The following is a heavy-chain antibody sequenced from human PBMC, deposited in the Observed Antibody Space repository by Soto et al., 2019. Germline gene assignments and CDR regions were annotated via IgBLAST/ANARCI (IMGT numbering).Heavy chain of an antibody. CDR2: ISCESGTR. CDR3: ARDRTEQLVGGFDL. CDR1: GFTFDDHA. V-gene: IGHV3-9*01. Sequence: SLGLACAASGFTFDDHAMHWVRQAPGKGLEWVSGISCESGTRRFAAAVEGRFTIARDNAENSPNFQMSRLEPEDTALYFCARDRTEQLVGGFDLWGQGTTVTV. D-gene: IGHD6-6*01. J-gene: IGHJ3*01.